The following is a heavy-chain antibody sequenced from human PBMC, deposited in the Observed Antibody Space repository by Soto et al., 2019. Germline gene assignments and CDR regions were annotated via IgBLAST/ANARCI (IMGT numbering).Heavy chain of an antibody. CDR2: INPNSGGT. D-gene: IGHD3-22*01. CDR1: GYTFTGYY. J-gene: IGHJ6*02. Sequence: QVQLVQSGAEVKKPGASVKVSCKASGYTFTGYYMHWVRQAPGQGLEWMGWINPNSGGTNYAQKFQGWVTMTRDTSISTAYMELSRLRSDDTAVYYCARDLRYYDSSPFYYYGMDVWGQGTTVTVSS. CDR3: ARDLRYYDSSPFYYYGMDV. V-gene: IGHV1-2*04.